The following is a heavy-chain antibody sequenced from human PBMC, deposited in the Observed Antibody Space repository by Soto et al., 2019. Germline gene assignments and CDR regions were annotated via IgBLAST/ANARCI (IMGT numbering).Heavy chain of an antibody. CDR1: GGPVSSADYY. Sequence: QVQLQESGPGLVKPSETLSLTCTVSGGPVSSADYYWSWIRQPPGKGLEWIGYMYNSGTTNYNPSLKSRVTISVDTSKSQFSLRLSSVTAADTAVYYCARAYGSDWYFDLWGHGTLVTVSS. CDR3: ARAYGSDWYFDL. V-gene: IGHV4-61*08. J-gene: IGHJ2*01. CDR2: MYNSGTT. D-gene: IGHD4-17*01.